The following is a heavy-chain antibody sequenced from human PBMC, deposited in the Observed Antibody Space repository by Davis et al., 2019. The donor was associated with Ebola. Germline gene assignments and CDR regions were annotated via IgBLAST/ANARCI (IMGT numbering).Heavy chain of an antibody. CDR3: ERGPSLRNFDY. V-gene: IGHV4-34*01. D-gene: IGHD3-16*01. CDR1: GGSFSGYY. Sequence: GSLRLSCAVYGGSFSGYYWSWIRQPPGKGLAWIGKINHSGSTNHNPSLKSRVTISVDTSKNQFPLKLSSVTAADTGVYYCERGPSLRNFDYWGQGTLVTVSS. J-gene: IGHJ4*02. CDR2: INHSGST.